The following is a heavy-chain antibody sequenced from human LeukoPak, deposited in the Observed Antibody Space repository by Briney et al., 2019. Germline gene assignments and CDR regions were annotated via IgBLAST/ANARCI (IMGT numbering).Heavy chain of an antibody. CDR1: GFTFSSYS. Sequence: GGSLRLSCAASGFTFSSYSMNWVRQAPGKGLEWVSSISSSSSYIYSADSVKGRFTISRDSSKSTLLLQMNSLRAEDTAVYYCAKDRWPRRVGYNFSQKYYYYMDVWGKGTTVTLSS. CDR3: AKDRWPRRVGYNFSQKYYYYMDV. V-gene: IGHV3-21*01. CDR2: ISSSSSYI. J-gene: IGHJ6*03. D-gene: IGHD5-24*01.